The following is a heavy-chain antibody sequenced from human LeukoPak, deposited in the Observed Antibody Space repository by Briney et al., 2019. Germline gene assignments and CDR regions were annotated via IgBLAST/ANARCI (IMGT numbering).Heavy chain of an antibody. J-gene: IGHJ4*02. CDR2: AYYSGST. CDR3: ARGHPWQHLPESAFDY. V-gene: IGHV4-59*01. Sequence: SETLSLTCTVSGGSISSYYWSWIRQPPGKGLEGIGYAYYSGSTNYKSSLKSRVSISVDTSKNQFSLKLSSVTAADTAVYYCARGHPWQHLPESAFDYWGQGTLVTVSS. CDR1: GGSISSYY.